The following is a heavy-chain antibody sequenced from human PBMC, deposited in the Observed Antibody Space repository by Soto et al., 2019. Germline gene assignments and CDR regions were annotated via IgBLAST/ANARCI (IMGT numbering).Heavy chain of an antibody. CDR3: AKDGYPWYSSGWYPLFDY. J-gene: IGHJ4*02. D-gene: IGHD6-19*01. Sequence: GGSLRLSCAASGFTFSSYAMSWVRQAPGKGLEWVSAISGSGGSTYYADSVKGRFTISRDNSKNTLYLQMNSLRAEDTAVYYCAKDGYPWYSSGWYPLFDYWGQGTLVTVSS. CDR1: GFTFSSYA. V-gene: IGHV3-23*01. CDR2: ISGSGGST.